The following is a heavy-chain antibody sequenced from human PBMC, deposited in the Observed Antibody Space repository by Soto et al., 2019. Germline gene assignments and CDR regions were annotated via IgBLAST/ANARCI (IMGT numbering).Heavy chain of an antibody. CDR3: GGGGGGVAATGLIGFDP. CDR2: INHSGST. Sequence: QVQLQQWGAGLLKPSETLSLTCAVYGGSFSGYYWSWIRQPPGKGLEWIGEINHSGSTNYNPSLKSRVTISVDPSKNKSPRRGSCGPAADTVVFSGGGGGGGVAATGLIGFDPGGRGPRVPVSP. V-gene: IGHV4-34*01. J-gene: IGHJ5*02. CDR1: GGSFSGYY. D-gene: IGHD2-15*01.